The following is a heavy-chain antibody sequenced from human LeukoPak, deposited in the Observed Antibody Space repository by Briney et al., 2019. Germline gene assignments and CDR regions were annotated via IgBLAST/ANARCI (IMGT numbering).Heavy chain of an antibody. D-gene: IGHD4-23*01. J-gene: IGHJ4*02. CDR2: INQDGSDK. Sequence: GGSLRLSCAASGFTFSSSWMSWVRHTPGKGLEWVANINQDGSDKYYVDSVKGRFTISRDNAKNSLYLQMSSLRAEDTAVYYCARCLVGTPDYFDYWGQGTLVTVSS. CDR3: ARCLVGTPDYFDY. CDR1: GFTFSSSW. V-gene: IGHV3-7*01.